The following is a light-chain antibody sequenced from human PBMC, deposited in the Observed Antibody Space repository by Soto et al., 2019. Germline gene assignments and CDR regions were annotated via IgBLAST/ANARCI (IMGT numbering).Light chain of an antibody. CDR3: QQTYSDIS. Sequence: DVRMTQSPSSLSASVGDTITITCRASRTINNYLNWFQQKPGEPPRLLIYGASTLHDGVPSRFSGSGSGAVFTLTISGLQPEDFASYHCQQTYSDISFGGGTKV. V-gene: IGKV1-39*01. J-gene: IGKJ4*01. CDR1: RTINNY. CDR2: GAS.